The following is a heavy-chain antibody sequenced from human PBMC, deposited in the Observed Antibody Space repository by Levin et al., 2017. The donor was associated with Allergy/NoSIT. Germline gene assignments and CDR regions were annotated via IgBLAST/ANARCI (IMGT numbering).Heavy chain of an antibody. D-gene: IGHD3-3*01. J-gene: IGHJ6*03. Sequence: SPTLSLTCTVSGGSISSSYWSWIRQPPGKGLEWIGYIYYSGSTNYNPSLKSRVTISVDTSKNQFSLKLSSVTAADTAVYYCARDSWSYMDVWGKGTTVTVSS. CDR1: GGSISSSY. CDR2: IYYSGST. CDR3: ARDSWSYMDV. V-gene: IGHV4-59*01.